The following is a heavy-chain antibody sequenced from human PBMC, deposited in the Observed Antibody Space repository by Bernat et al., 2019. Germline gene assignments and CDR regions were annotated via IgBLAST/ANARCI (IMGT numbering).Heavy chain of an antibody. CDR3: ASEVGATLSLDY. V-gene: IGHV3-74*01. CDR2: INSDGSST. D-gene: IGHD1-26*01. CDR1: GFTFSGYW. Sequence: EVQLVESGGGLVQPGGSLRLSCAASGFTFSGYWMHWVRQAPGKGLVWVSRINSDGSSTTYADSVKGRFTISRNNAKNTLFLQMSSLGAKDTAVYYCASEVGATLSLDYWGQGTLVTVSS. J-gene: IGHJ4*02.